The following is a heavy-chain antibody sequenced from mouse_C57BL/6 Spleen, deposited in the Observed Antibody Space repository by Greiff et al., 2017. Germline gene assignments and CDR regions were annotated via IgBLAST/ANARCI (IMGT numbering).Heavy chain of an antibody. V-gene: IGHV1-81*01. CDR2: IYPRSGNT. D-gene: IGHD2-5*01. Sequence: QVHVKQSGAELARPGASVKLSCKASGYTFTSYGISWVKQRTGQGLEWIGEIYPRSGNTYYNEKFKGKATLTADKSSSTAYMELRSLTSEDSAVYFCARSGLNYSNYPAWFAYWGQGTLVTVSA. CDR3: ARSGLNYSNYPAWFAY. J-gene: IGHJ3*01. CDR1: GYTFTSYG.